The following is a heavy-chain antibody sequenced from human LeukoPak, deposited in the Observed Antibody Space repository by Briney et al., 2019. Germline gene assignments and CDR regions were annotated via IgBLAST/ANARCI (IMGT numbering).Heavy chain of an antibody. V-gene: IGHV4-30-4*08. D-gene: IGHD2-2*01. CDR3: ARDQYPTNYFDY. CDR1: GGSISSGDYY. Sequence: PSETLSLTCTVSGGSISSGDYYWSWIRQPPGKGLEWIGYIYYSGSTYYNPSLRSRVTISVDTSKNQFSLKLSPVTAADTAVYYCARDQYPTNYFDYWGQGTLVTVSS. CDR2: IYYSGST. J-gene: IGHJ4*02.